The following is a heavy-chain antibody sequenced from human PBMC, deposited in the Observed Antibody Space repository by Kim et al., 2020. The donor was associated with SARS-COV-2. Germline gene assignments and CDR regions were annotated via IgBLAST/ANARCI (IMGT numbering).Heavy chain of an antibody. V-gene: IGHV3-15*05. CDR2: IKSKTDGGTT. CDR3: TRLRSYGY. D-gene: IGHD1-26*01. J-gene: IGHJ1*01. CDR1: GFTFNNAW. Sequence: GGSLRLSCAASGFTFNNAWMNWVRQAPGKGLEWVGRIKSKTDGGTTDYAAPVKGRFITSRDDSENTLYLQMNSLKIEDTAVYYCTRLRSYGYWGQGTLVTVSS.